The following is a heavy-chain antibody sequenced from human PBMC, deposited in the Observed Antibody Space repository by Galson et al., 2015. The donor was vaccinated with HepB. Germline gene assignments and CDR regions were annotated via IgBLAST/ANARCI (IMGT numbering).Heavy chain of an antibody. Sequence: SQRLSCAASGFTFSSYWMSWVRQAPGKGLEWVANIKQDGSEKYYVDSVKGRFTISRDNAKNSLYLQMNSLRAEDTAVYYCARDGGIAAAHTTYYFDYWGQGTLVTVSS. CDR2: IKQDGSEK. CDR3: ARDGGIAAAHTTYYFDY. V-gene: IGHV3-7*03. CDR1: GFTFSSYW. D-gene: IGHD6-13*01. J-gene: IGHJ4*02.